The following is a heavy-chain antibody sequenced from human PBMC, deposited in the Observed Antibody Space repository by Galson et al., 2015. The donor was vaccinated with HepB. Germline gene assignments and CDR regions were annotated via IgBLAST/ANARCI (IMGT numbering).Heavy chain of an antibody. D-gene: IGHD4-23*01. CDR3: ARGTVVGNWFDP. CDR2: IYQSGST. CDR1: GDSVSSRYW. Sequence: SETLSLTCTVSGDSVSSRYWWGWVRQPPGKGLEWIGEIYQSGSTNYNPSLKSRVTITVDKSKNQFSLKLRSVTAADTAVYHCARGTVVGNWFDPWGQGTLVTVSS. V-gene: IGHV4-4*02. J-gene: IGHJ5*02.